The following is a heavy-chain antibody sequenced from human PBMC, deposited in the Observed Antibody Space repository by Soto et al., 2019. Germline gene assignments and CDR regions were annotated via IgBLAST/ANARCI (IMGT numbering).Heavy chain of an antibody. CDR3: ARDRRYYDFWSGKHLTREDYYYYGMDV. CDR2: IIPIFGTA. J-gene: IGHJ6*02. CDR1: GGTFSSYA. D-gene: IGHD3-3*01. Sequence: EASVKVSCKASGGTFSSYAISWVRQAPGQGLEWMGGIIPIFGTANYAQKFQGRVTITADESTSTAYMELSSLRSEDTAVYYCARDRRYYDFWSGKHLTREDYYYYGMDVWGQGTTVTVSS. V-gene: IGHV1-69*13.